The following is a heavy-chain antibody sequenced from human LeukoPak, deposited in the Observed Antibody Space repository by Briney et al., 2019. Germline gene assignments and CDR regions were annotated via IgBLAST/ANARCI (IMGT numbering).Heavy chain of an antibody. D-gene: IGHD2-2*01. CDR1: GFTFIIYW. J-gene: IGHJ3*01. CDR2: IKQDGSEK. Sequence: QPGGSLRLSRAASGFTFIIYWVSWVRQAPGQGLEWVANIKQDGSEKYYVDSVKGRFTISRHNAQHSLYIQMNSLRAVDTAVYYGVVPAAIQRDWGKGTMVTVPS. V-gene: IGHV3-7*01. CDR3: VVPAAIQRD.